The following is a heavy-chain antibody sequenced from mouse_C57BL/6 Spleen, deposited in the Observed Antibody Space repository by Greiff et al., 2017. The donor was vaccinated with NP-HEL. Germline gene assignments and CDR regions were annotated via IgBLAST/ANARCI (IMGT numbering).Heavy chain of an antibody. J-gene: IGHJ4*01. V-gene: IGHV2-6-1*01. CDR2: IWSDGST. CDR1: GFSLTSYG. D-gene: IGHD1-1*01. CDR3: ARQRDYSSHYYAMDY. Sequence: QVQLQQSGPGLVAPSQSLSITCTVSGFSLTSYGVHWVRQPPGKGLEWLVVIWSDGSTTYNSALKSRLSISKDNSKSQVFLKMNSLQTDDTAMYYCARQRDYSSHYYAMDYWGQGTSVTVSS.